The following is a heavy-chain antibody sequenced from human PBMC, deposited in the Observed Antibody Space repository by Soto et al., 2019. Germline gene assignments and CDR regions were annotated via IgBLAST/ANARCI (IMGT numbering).Heavy chain of an antibody. CDR1: GYTFTSYG. J-gene: IGHJ5*02. CDR3: ARDKGYCSGGSCYSNRFHP. V-gene: IGHV1-18*01. Sequence: QVQLVQSGAEVKKPGASVKVSCKASGYTFTSYGISWVRQAPGQGLEWMGWISAYIGNTNYAQKLQGRGTMTTDTATITAYMGLRSLGSDVTAVYYCARDKGYCSGGSCYSNRFHPWGQGTLVTVAS. CDR2: ISAYIGNT. D-gene: IGHD2-15*01.